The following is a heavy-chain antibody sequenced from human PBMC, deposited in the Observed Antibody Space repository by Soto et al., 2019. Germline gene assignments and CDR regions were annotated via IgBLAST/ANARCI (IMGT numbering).Heavy chain of an antibody. D-gene: IGHD6-6*01. CDR3: ASGRLVSRYYGLDA. CDR1: GGSMNDYY. J-gene: IGHJ6*02. V-gene: IGHV4-4*07. Sequence: QVQLQESGPGLVKPSETLSLTCTVSGGSMNDYYWSWIRQPPGKGLEWIGRIFTSGNTNYNPSLRRRLTMSVDTSTNQVSLRLTTVTAADTAVYYCASGRLVSRYYGLDAWGQGTTVTVSS. CDR2: IFTSGNT.